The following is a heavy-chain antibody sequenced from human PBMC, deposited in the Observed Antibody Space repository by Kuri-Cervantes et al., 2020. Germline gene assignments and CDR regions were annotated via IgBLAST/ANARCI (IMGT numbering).Heavy chain of an antibody. V-gene: IGHV1-69*13. CDR2: IIPIFGTT. CDR1: GGTFSRYA. D-gene: IGHD2-2*01. CDR3: ARGGYCSSTSCYGGEIWDYYYYYMDA. J-gene: IGHJ6*03. Sequence: SVKVSCKAFGGTFSRYAISWVRQAPGQGLEWMGGIIPIFGTTNYAQKFQGRVTITADESTSTAYMDLSSLRSEDTAVYYCARGGYCSSTSCYGGEIWDYYYYYMDAWGKGTTVTVSS.